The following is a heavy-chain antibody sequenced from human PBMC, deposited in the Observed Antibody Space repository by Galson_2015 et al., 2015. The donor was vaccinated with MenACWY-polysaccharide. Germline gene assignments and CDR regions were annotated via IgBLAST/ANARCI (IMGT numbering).Heavy chain of an antibody. CDR3: ARGIISMVRGVGITSSWFDP. CDR2: INSDGSGT. CDR1: GFTFSSSW. D-gene: IGHD3-10*01. V-gene: IGHV3-74*01. J-gene: IGHJ5*02. Sequence: SLRLSCAASGFTFSSSWMHWVRHAPGKGLVWVSRINSDGSGTSYADSVKGRFTISRDNAKNTLYLRMNSLRAEDTAVYYCARGIISMVRGVGITSSWFDPWGQGTLVIVSS.